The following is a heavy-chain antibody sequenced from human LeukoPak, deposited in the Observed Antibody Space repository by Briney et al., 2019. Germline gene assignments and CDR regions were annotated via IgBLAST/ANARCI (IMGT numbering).Heavy chain of an antibody. CDR1: GGSISSSSYY. CDR3: ASFKGSGSYSTRDY. CDR2: IYYSGST. V-gene: IGHV4-39*07. Sequence: SETLSLTCTVSGGSISSSSYYWGWIRQPPGKGLEWIGSIYYSGSTYYNPSLKSRVTISVDTSKNQFSLKLSSVTAADTAVYYCASFKGSGSYSTRDYWGQGTLVTVSS. J-gene: IGHJ4*02. D-gene: IGHD3-10*01.